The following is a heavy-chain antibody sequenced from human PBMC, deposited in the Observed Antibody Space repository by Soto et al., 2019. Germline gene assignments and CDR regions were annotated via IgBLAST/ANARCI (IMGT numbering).Heavy chain of an antibody. V-gene: IGHV2-5*02. CDR3: PHTGGGAFDI. J-gene: IGHJ3*02. D-gene: IGHD3-10*01. Sequence: QITLKESGPTLVKPTQTLTLTCTFSGFSLSTSGVGVGWIRQPPGKALEWLALIYWDDDKRYSPSLKSRLTIPXDPPKNQVVLTMPNMDPVDTATYYCPHTGGGAFDIWGQGTMVTVSS. CDR2: IYWDDDK. CDR1: GFSLSTSGVG.